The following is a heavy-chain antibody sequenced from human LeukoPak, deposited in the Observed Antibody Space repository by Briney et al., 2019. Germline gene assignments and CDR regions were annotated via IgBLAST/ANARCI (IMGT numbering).Heavy chain of an antibody. CDR1: GFTVSSNY. CDR3: ARDHERGYSYGLDY. Sequence: GGSLRLSCAASGFTVSSNYMSWVRQAPGKGLEWVSVIYSGGSTYYADSVKGQFTISRDNSKNTLYLQMNSLRAEDTAVYYCARDHERGYSYGLDYWGQGTLVTVSS. D-gene: IGHD5-18*01. CDR2: IYSGGST. J-gene: IGHJ4*02. V-gene: IGHV3-53*01.